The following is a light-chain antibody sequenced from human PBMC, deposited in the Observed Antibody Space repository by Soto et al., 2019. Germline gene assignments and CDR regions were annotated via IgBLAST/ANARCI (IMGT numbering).Light chain of an antibody. CDR2: DAS. J-gene: IGKJ1*01. CDR1: QWMSAW. Sequence: DIQMTQSATTLSASVGDRVIITCRASQWMSAWLAWYQQKPGKAPTLLIYDASSVENGVPSRFSGSGSGTDFTLTITSLQPNDFATYYCQQYDTYPWPFGQGTKVDIK. V-gene: IGKV1-5*01. CDR3: QQYDTYPWP.